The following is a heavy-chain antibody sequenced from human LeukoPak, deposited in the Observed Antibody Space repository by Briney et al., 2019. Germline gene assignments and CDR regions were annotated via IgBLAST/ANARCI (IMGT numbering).Heavy chain of an antibody. CDR1: GYTFTSYG. CDR2: ISAYNAYT. V-gene: IGHV1-18*01. Sequence: ASVKVSCKASGYTFTSYGISWVRQAPGQGLEWMGWISAYNAYTYYAQKLQGRVTMTTDTSTSTAYMELRSLRSDDTAVYYCARDVLHRIHYDSSAYYPGSSYWGQGTLVTVSS. D-gene: IGHD3-22*01. CDR3: ARDVLHRIHYDSSAYYPGSSY. J-gene: IGHJ4*02.